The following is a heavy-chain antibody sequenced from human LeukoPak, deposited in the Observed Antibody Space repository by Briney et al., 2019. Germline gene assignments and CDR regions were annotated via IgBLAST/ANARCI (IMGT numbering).Heavy chain of an antibody. Sequence: GGSLRLSCAASGFTFSNFWMHWVRQAPGKGLVWVALIYGDGSFTRYADSVKGRFTISRDNAKNTVYLQMNSLRAEDTAVYYCARRGTGHGMDVWGQGTTVIVSS. J-gene: IGHJ6*02. V-gene: IGHV3-74*01. CDR3: ARRGTGHGMDV. CDR1: GFTFSNFW. D-gene: IGHD1-1*01. CDR2: IYGDGSFT.